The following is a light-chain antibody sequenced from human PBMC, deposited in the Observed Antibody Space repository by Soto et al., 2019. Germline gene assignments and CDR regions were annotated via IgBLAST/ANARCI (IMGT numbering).Light chain of an antibody. Sequence: DIQMTQSPSTLSASVGDRVTITCRATQSISSWLAWYQQKPGKAPKLLIYDVSSLESGVPSRFNGSGSGTEFTLTISSLQPDDFATYYCQQYNSLWTFGQGTKVVIK. J-gene: IGKJ1*01. CDR1: QSISSW. CDR2: DVS. V-gene: IGKV1-5*01. CDR3: QQYNSLWT.